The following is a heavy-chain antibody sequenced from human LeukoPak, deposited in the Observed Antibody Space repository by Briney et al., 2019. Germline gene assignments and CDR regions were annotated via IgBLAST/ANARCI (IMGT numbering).Heavy chain of an antibody. J-gene: IGHJ4*02. D-gene: IGHD3-10*01. V-gene: IGHV3-9*01. CDR1: GFTFDDYA. CDR2: ISWNSGSI. CDR3: AKVGSGSPTYYFDY. Sequence: PGRSLRLSCAASGFTFDDYAMHWVRQAPGKGLEWVSGISWNSGSIGYADSVKGRFTISRDNAKNSLYLQMNSLRAEDTALYYCAKVGSGSPTYYFDYWGQGTLVTVSS.